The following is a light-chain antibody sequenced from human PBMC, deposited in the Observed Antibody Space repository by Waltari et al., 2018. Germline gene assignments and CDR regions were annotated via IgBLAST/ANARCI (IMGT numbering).Light chain of an antibody. Sequence: QSGLTQPASVSGSPGQSLTISCTGTSSDVGNYNLVSWYQQYPGKAPKLMVYEVTKRASGVSDRFSGSKSGNTASLTIAGLQSQDEADYYCCSYAGLGIYVFRTGTKVTVL. J-gene: IGLJ1*01. CDR2: EVT. CDR1: SSDVGNYNL. V-gene: IGLV2-23*02. CDR3: CSYAGLGIYV.